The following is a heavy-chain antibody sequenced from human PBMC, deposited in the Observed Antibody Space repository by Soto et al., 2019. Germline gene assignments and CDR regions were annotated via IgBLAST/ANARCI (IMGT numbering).Heavy chain of an antibody. D-gene: IGHD3-10*01. Sequence: ASVKVSCKASGYSFTSYGISWVRQAPGQGLEWMGWISAYNGNTNYAQKVQGRVTMTTDTSTSTAYMELRSLRSDDTAVYHCARTRYYYGSGSYRLYAFDIWGQGTMVTVS. CDR3: ARTRYYYGSGSYRLYAFDI. J-gene: IGHJ3*02. CDR2: ISAYNGNT. V-gene: IGHV1-18*01. CDR1: GYSFTSYG.